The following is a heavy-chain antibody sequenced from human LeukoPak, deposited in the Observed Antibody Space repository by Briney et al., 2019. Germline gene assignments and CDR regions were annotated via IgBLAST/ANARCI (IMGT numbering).Heavy chain of an antibody. CDR1: GGSFSGYY. J-gene: IGHJ4*02. Sequence: PSETLSLTCAVYGGSFSGYYWSRIRQPPGKGLEWIGEINHSGSTNYNPSLKSRVTISVDTSKNQFSLKLSSVTAADTAVYYCARRKGSRYSSGWSDYWGQGTLVTVSS. V-gene: IGHV4-34*01. D-gene: IGHD6-19*01. CDR3: ARRKGSRYSSGWSDY. CDR2: INHSGST.